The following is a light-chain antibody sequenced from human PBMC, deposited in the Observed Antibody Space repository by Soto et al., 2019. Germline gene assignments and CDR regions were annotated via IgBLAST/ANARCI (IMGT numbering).Light chain of an antibody. CDR2: AAS. CDR1: QSVNSD. J-gene: IGKJ3*01. CDR3: HQYNGWPFT. V-gene: IGKV3-15*01. Sequence: EIVMTQSPATLSVSPGEGATLSCRASQSVNSDVAWYQQKPDQAPRLLIYAASTRATGIPARFSASGSGTEFTLTISSLQSEDFAVYYCHQYNGWPFTFGPGTKVDIK.